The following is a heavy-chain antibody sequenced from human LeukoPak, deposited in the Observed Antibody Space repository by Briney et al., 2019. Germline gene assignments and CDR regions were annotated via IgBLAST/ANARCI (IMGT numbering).Heavy chain of an antibody. CDR3: AKGAYYYGSGSYCFDH. CDR1: GLTFSSYA. J-gene: IGHJ5*02. Sequence: GGPLRLSCAASGLTFSSYAMSWVRQAPGKGLEWVSSISGTGGSTDYADSVKGRFTISRDYSKNTLFLQMNSLRAEDTAVYYCAKGAYYYGSGSYCFDHWGQGTLVTVST. D-gene: IGHD3-10*01. V-gene: IGHV3-23*01. CDR2: ISGTGGST.